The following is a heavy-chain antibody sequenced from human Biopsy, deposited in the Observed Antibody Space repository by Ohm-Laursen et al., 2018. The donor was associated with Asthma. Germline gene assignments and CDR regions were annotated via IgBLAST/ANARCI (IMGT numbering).Heavy chain of an antibody. CDR1: GGIFSNFA. Sequence: GASVKVSCKAPGGIFSNFAISWVRQAPGQGLEWLGGIMTVFVTTNYAQKIQGRVTITADESTSTAYMEVTSLRSEDTAIYYCARCQVGYSSGWSLLLKKIYYSGMDVWGQGTAVTVSS. D-gene: IGHD6-19*01. CDR2: IMTVFVTT. V-gene: IGHV1-69*13. CDR3: ARCQVGYSSGWSLLLKKIYYSGMDV. J-gene: IGHJ6*02.